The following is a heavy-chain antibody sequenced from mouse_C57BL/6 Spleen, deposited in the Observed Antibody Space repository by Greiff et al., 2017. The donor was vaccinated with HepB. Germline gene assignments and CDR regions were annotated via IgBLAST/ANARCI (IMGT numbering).Heavy chain of an antibody. CDR3: ARERGSRTFDY. D-gene: IGHD1-1*01. Sequence: EVHLVESGGGLVKPGGSLKLSCAASGFTFSSYAMSWVRQTPEKRLEWVATISDGGSYTYYPDNVKGRFTISRDNAKNNLYLQMSHLKSEDTAMYYCARERGSRTFDYWGQGTTLTVSS. J-gene: IGHJ2*01. CDR2: ISDGGSYT. CDR1: GFTFSSYA. V-gene: IGHV5-4*01.